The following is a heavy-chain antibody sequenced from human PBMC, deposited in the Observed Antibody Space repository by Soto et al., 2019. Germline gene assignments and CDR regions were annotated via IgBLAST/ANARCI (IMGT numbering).Heavy chain of an antibody. J-gene: IGHJ5*02. CDR3: ARVQVVKFDNWFDP. CDR2: INPNSGHT. CDR1: GYSFTTYG. V-gene: IGHV1-18*01. D-gene: IGHD3-22*01. Sequence: QIQLLQSGAEVKKPGTSVKVTCQASGYSFTTYGIIWVRQAAGQGLEWMGWINPNSGHTNYEQNLKDRATMTTDTATNTAYMELRTLTSDDTAVYFWARVQVVKFDNWFDPRGQGTLVTVSS.